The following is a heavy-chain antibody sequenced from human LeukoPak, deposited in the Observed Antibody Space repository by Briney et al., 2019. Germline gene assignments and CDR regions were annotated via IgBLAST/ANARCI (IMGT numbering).Heavy chain of an antibody. CDR2: SKRKTDGGTT. CDR1: GFTFSNAW. Sequence: GGALRLSCAASGFTFSNAWMSWVRQAPGKGLEWVGRSKRKTDGGTTDYAAPVKGRFTISRDDSKNPLYLQMNSLKTEDTAVNSCPGSSWATNDYWGQGTLVTVSS. V-gene: IGHV3-15*01. D-gene: IGHD6-13*01. J-gene: IGHJ4*02. CDR3: PGSSWATNDY.